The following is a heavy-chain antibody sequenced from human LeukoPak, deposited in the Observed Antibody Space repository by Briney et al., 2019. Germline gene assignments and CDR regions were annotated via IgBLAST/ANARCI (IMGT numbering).Heavy chain of an antibody. Sequence: GRSLRLSCAASGFTFSSYGMHWVRQAPGKGLEWVAVIWYDGSNKYYADYVKGRFTISRDNSKNTLYLQMNSLRAEDTAVYYCAKDRGYSSGWRGRGYYFDYWGQGTLVTVSS. J-gene: IGHJ4*02. V-gene: IGHV3-33*06. CDR1: GFTFSSYG. D-gene: IGHD6-19*01. CDR2: IWYDGSNK. CDR3: AKDRGYSSGWRGRGYYFDY.